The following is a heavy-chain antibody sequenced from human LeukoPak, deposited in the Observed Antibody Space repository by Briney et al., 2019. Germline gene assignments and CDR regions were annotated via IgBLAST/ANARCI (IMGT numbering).Heavy chain of an antibody. CDR2: ISLSGGTA. Sequence: GASVKVSCKASGYTFTSYYIHWVRQAPGQGLERVGIISLSGGTASQVQKLQRRVTITRDTSTSKVYMELSSLRSEDTAVYYCARGLSPGSYPRGFDYWGQGTLVTVSS. CDR1: GYTFTSYY. CDR3: ARGLSPGSYPRGFDY. J-gene: IGHJ4*02. V-gene: IGHV1-46*01. D-gene: IGHD1-26*01.